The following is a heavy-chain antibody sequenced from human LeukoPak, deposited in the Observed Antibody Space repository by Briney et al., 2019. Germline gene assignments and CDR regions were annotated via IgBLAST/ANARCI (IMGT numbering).Heavy chain of an antibody. D-gene: IGHD3-16*01. CDR2: IHISGRS. J-gene: IGHJ5*02. CDR3: ARDWGLLGLRGFDP. Sequence: SETLSLTCSVTGDSMSSHYLSWIRHPAGKGLEWIGRIHISGRSNINPSLKSRLTMSVDTSKNHFSLKLVSVTAADTAVYYCARDWGLLGLRGFDPWGQGILVTVSS. V-gene: IGHV4-4*07. CDR1: GDSMSSHY.